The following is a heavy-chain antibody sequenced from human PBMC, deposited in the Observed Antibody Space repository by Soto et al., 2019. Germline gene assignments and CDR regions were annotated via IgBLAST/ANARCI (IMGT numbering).Heavy chain of an antibody. CDR3: ARDKDIVVVPAMDV. CDR1: GFTFSSYG. D-gene: IGHD2-2*01. Sequence: GGSLRLSCAASGFTFSSYGMHWVRQAPGKGLEWVAVIWYDGSNKYYADSVKGRFTISRDNSKNTLYLQMNSLRAEDTAVYYCARDKDIVVVPAMDVRGKGTTVTVSS. V-gene: IGHV3-33*01. CDR2: IWYDGSNK. J-gene: IGHJ6*04.